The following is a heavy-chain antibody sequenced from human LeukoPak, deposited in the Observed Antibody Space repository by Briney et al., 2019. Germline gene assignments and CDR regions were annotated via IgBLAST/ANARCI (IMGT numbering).Heavy chain of an antibody. CDR2: IRSSSET. CDR1: GFIFSQYS. V-gene: IGHV3-48*04. D-gene: IGHD2-15*01. J-gene: IGHJ5*02. CDR3: TTDRWYSADH. Sequence: SGGSLRLSCAASGFIFSQYSMNWVRQAPGKGLEWVSHIRSSSETFYADSVKGRFTISRDNAKNSLFLQMDSLKVEDTAIYYCTTDRWYSADHWGQGTLVTVSS.